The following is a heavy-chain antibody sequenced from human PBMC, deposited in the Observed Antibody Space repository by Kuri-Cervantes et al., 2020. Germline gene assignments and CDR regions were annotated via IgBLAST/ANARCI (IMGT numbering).Heavy chain of an antibody. CDR1: KFIFSSYW. CDR3: TSMGDPDY. CDR2: IKQDGSGK. V-gene: IGHV3-7*01. J-gene: IGHJ4*02. D-gene: IGHD1-26*01. Sequence: GGSLRLSCAASKFIFSSYWMSWVRQAPGKGLEWVANIKQDGSGKYYVDAVKSRFTIYRDDAKKSVYMEMNSLRAADTAVYYCTSMGDPDYWGQGILVTVSS.